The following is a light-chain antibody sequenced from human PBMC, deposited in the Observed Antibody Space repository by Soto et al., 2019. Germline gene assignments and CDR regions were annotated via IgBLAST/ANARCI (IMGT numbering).Light chain of an antibody. Sequence: QSALTQPPSASGSPGQSVTISCTGSSSDVGNYNYVSWYQQYPGKAPKLMIYDVSGRPSGVPDRFSGSKSGNTASLTVSGLQPEDEAEYYCASYAGANRAVFGGGTKVTVL. V-gene: IGLV2-8*01. CDR1: SSDVGNYNY. J-gene: IGLJ3*02. CDR2: DVS. CDR3: ASYAGANRAV.